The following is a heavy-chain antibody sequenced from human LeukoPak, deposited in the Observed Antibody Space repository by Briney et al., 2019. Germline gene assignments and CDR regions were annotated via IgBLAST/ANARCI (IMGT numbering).Heavy chain of an antibody. CDR3: ACLTTADAFDI. CDR1: GGSISSGGYS. V-gene: IGHV4-30-4*07. Sequence: PSQTLSLTCAVFGGSISSGGYSWSWIRQPPGMGLEWIGYIYYSGTTYYSPSLKSRASLSLDTSKNQFSLKLRSVTAADTAVYYCACLTTADAFDIWGQGTMVTVSS. CDR2: IYYSGTT. D-gene: IGHD3-22*01. J-gene: IGHJ3*02.